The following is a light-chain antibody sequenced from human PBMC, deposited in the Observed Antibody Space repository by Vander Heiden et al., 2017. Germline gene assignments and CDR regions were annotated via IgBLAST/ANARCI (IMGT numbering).Light chain of an antibody. CDR3: QQSYSTLLT. J-gene: IGKJ4*01. CDR1: QSISDH. CDR2: TAT. V-gene: IGKV1-39*01. Sequence: DIQMTQSPSTLPASVGDRVSITCRASQSISDHLNWYQQKAGEAPRLLIYTATSLQSGVPSRFSGSGSGTDFTLTISSLQPEDFATYYCQQSYSTLLTFGGGTKVEIK.